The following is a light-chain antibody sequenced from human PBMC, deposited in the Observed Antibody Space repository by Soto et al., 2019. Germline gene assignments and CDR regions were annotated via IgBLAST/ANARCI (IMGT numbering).Light chain of an antibody. J-gene: IGKJ5*01. CDR1: QSVSSY. CDR2: EAL. V-gene: IGKV3-11*01. CDR3: QQRNNWPVT. Sequence: EIVFAQSPATPSLCPGGRATPSRRASQSVSSYLAWYQQKPGQAPRLLIYEALKRATGIPARFSGSGSGTDFTLTISSLEPEDFAVYYCQQRNNWPVTFGQGTRLEIK.